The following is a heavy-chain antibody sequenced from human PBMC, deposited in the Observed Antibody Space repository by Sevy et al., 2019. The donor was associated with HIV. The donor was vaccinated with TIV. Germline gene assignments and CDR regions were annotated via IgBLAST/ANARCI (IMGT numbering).Heavy chain of an antibody. D-gene: IGHD3-3*01. V-gene: IGHV3-48*02. CDR1: GFIFDTYS. Sequence: GGSLRLSCAASGFIFDTYSMNWVRQAPGKGLEWVSYIRSSTNAIYYADSVKGRFTISIDKAKNSLYLQMSSLRDEDTAVYYCARDWSYAFDFWGQGTMVTVSS. CDR3: ARDWSYAFDF. J-gene: IGHJ3*01. CDR2: IRSSTNAI.